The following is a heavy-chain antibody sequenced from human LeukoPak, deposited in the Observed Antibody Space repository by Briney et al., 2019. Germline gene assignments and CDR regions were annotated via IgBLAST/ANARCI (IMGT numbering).Heavy chain of an antibody. Sequence: GGSLRLSCAASGFSFSNYWFHWVRQAPGEGLVWVSRTNEHGTIINYADSVKGRFTISRDNAKNSLYLQMNSLRDEDTAVYYCASSGSYRFDYWGQGTLVTVSS. CDR2: TNEHGTII. CDR1: GFSFSNYW. J-gene: IGHJ4*02. CDR3: ASSGSYRFDY. V-gene: IGHV3-74*01. D-gene: IGHD1-26*01.